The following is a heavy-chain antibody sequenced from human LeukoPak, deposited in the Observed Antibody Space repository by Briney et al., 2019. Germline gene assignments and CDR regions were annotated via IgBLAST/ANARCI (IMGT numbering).Heavy chain of an antibody. CDR1: GFTFSSYA. CDR2: ISGSGEST. CDR3: AKIGGYYYDYSGYYSPYYFDY. D-gene: IGHD3-22*01. J-gene: IGHJ4*02. Sequence: GGSLRLSCAASGFTFSSYAMSWVRQAPGKGLEWVSTISGSGESTYYADSVKGRFPISRDNSKNTLYLQMNSLRAEDTAVYYCAKIGGYYYDYSGYYSPYYFDYWGQGTLVTVSS. V-gene: IGHV3-23*01.